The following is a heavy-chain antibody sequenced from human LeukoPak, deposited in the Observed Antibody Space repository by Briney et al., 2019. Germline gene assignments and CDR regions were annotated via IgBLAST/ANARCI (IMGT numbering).Heavy chain of an antibody. V-gene: IGHV3-23*01. D-gene: IGHD3-16*02. J-gene: IGHJ4*02. Sequence: GGSLRLSCAASGFTFSSYAMSWVRQAPGKGLEWVSAISGSGGSTYYADSVKGRFTISRDNSKNTLYLQMNSLRAEDTAVYYCARAPTLFLSAHHNDYVWGSYRPYYFDYWGQGTLVTVSS. CDR3: ARAPTLFLSAHHNDYVWGSYRPYYFDY. CDR1: GFTFSSYA. CDR2: ISGSGGST.